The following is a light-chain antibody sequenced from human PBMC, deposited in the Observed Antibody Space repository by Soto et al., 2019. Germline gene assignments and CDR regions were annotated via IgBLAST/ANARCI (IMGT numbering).Light chain of an antibody. CDR2: DVS. Sequence: DIQITQSPSSLPASVGDRVTITCQASQDINNFLNWYQQKPGKAPKLLIYDVSNLEAGVPSRFSGSASGAHFTFTITSLQPEDFATYYCQQYHHVPYTFGQGTKVEIK. J-gene: IGKJ2*01. CDR3: QQYHHVPYT. CDR1: QDINNF. V-gene: IGKV1-33*01.